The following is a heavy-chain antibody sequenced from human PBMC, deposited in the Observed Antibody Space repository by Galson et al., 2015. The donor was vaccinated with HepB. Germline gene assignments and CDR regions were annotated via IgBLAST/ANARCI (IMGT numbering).Heavy chain of an antibody. Sequence: SVKVSCKASGGTIITYAFNWVRQAPGQGLEWMGGIIPIFGTTNYAPKFQGKVTFTADSASSTVYMELNTLRSEDTAVYYCVSRAVDIWGQGTMVIVSA. CDR2: IIPIFGTT. J-gene: IGHJ3*02. V-gene: IGHV1-69*13. CDR3: VSRAVDI. CDR1: GGTIITYA.